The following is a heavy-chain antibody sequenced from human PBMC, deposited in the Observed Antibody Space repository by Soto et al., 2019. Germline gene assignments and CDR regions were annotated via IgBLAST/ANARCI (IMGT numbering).Heavy chain of an antibody. CDR3: ARAPRGYDSSGYYSWYFDY. D-gene: IGHD3-22*01. J-gene: IGHJ4*02. CDR1: GFTFSSYS. Sequence: EVQLVESGGGLVKPGGSLRLSCAASGFTFSSYSMNWVRQAPGKGLEWVSSISSSSSYIYYADSVKGRFTISRDNAKNSLYLQMNSLRAEDTAVYYCARAPRGYDSSGYYSWYFDYWGQGTLFTVSS. CDR2: ISSSSSYI. V-gene: IGHV3-21*01.